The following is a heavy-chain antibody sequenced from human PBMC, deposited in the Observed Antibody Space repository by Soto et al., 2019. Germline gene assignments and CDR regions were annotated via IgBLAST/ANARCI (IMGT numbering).Heavy chain of an antibody. J-gene: IGHJ4*02. CDR1: GATFSSFA. CDR2: IIPIFDTI. D-gene: IGHD3-3*01. Sequence: QVQLLQSGAEVKKPGSSLKVSCKASGATFSSFAFSWVRQAPGQGLEWMGVIIPIFDTIKFARKFQGRVTLTADESTGTAYMELDRLTSEDTAVYYCASPLRWSGYYIAFDYWGQGNLVIVSS. V-gene: IGHV1-69*01. CDR3: ASPLRWSGYYIAFDY.